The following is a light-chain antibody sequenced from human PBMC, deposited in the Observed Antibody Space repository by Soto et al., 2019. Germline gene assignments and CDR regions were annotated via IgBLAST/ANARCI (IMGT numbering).Light chain of an antibody. CDR2: RAS. CDR3: QQYNKWPPWT. Sequence: EVVMTQSPVTLSVSPGERATLSCRASQSVSTNLAWYQQKPGQAPRLLIYRASTRAIGIPARFSGGGSGTEFTLTISSLQSEDFAIYYCQQYNKWPPWTFGQGTEVEIK. J-gene: IGKJ1*01. CDR1: QSVSTN. V-gene: IGKV3-15*01.